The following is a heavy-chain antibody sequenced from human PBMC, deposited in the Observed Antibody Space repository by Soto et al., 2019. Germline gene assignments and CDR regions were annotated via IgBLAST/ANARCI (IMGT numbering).Heavy chain of an antibody. J-gene: IGHJ4*02. V-gene: IGHV3-23*01. CDR1: VFPFGANA. D-gene: IGHD1-26*01. CDR3: ATAMGDTQGPFDN. Sequence: GGSLRLSCVVSVFPFGANAMSWVRQAPGKGLEWVSGLSNTGRRTSYADSVKGRFNISRDNSENTVYLQMNSLRVEDTAVYYCATAMGDTQGPFDNWGQGTLVTVSS. CDR2: LSNTGRRT.